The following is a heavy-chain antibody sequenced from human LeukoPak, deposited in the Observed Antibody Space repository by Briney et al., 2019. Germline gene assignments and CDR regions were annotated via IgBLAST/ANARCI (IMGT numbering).Heavy chain of an antibody. CDR3: AKVASETYSYYYMDV. CDR1: GGSISSHY. V-gene: IGHV4-4*08. D-gene: IGHD2-15*01. CDR2: IYTSGST. J-gene: IGHJ6*03. Sequence: SSETLSLTCTVSGGSISSHYWSWIRQPPGKGLEWIGYIYTSGSTNYNPSLKSRVTISVDTSKNQFSLKLSSVTAADTAVYYCAKVASETYSYYYMDVWGKGTTVTISS.